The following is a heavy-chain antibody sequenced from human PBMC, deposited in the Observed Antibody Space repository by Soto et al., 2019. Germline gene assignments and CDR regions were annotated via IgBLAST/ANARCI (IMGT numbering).Heavy chain of an antibody. CDR3: AKVFVFTIREGFDY. J-gene: IGHJ4*02. D-gene: IGHD3-3*01. CDR1: GFTFSSYA. CDR2: ITGGGDST. Sequence: EVQLLESGGGLVQPGGSLRLSCAASGFTFSSYAMSWVRQALGKGLEWVSAITGGGDSTYYADSVKGRFTVSRDNSKHTMSLQMNRLTAEDTAVYYCAKVFVFTIREGFDYWGRGTRVTVSS. V-gene: IGHV3-23*01.